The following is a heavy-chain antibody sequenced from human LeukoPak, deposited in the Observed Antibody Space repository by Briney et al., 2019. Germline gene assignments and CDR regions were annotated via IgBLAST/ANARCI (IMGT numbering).Heavy chain of an antibody. CDR2: IYYSGST. CDR3: ARLYGDFWSGYFDY. Sequence: SETLSLTCTVSGGSISSSSYYWGWIRQPPGKGLEWIGSIYYSGSTYYNPSLKSRVTISVDTSKNQFSLKLSSVTAADTAVYYCARLYGDFWSGYFDYWGQGTLVTVSS. V-gene: IGHV4-39*01. CDR1: GGSISSSSYY. D-gene: IGHD3-3*01. J-gene: IGHJ4*02.